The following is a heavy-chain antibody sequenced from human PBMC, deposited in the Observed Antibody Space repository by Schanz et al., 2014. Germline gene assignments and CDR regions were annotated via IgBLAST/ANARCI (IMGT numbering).Heavy chain of an antibody. D-gene: IGHD2-15*01. CDR3: ARDRGYCSGGSCLTFDY. J-gene: IGHJ4*01. CDR2: IYSGIGA. Sequence: EGQLAESGGGLVQPGGSLRLSCAVSGFTVSSNHMSWVRQAPGKGLEWVSVIYSGIGAYYADSVKDRFTVSRDNSKNTLYLQMNTLRAEDTAVYYCARDRGYCSGGSCLTFDYWGHGTLVTVSS. CDR1: GFTVSSNH. V-gene: IGHV3-66*01.